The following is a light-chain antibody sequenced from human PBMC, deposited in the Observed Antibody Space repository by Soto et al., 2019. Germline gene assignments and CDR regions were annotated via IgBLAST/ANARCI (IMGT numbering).Light chain of an antibody. V-gene: IGKV1-39*01. Sequence: DIQMTQSPSSLSASVGDRVTITCRASQSISSFLNWYQQKPGKAPNLLIYAASSLQSGVPSRFSGSGSGTDFTLTISSLQTEDFATYYCQQSYSTPRTFGKGNKVEIK. J-gene: IGKJ1*01. CDR3: QQSYSTPRT. CDR1: QSISSF. CDR2: AAS.